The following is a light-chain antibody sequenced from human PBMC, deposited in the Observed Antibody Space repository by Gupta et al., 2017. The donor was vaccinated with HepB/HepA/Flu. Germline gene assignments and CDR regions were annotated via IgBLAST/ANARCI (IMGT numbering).Light chain of an antibody. CDR1: SSNIGTNY. V-gene: IGLV1-47*02. CDR2: SSD. J-gene: IGLJ1*01. Sequence: QSLRTQPPSASGTPGQRVTISCSGSSSNIGTNYVYWYQQPPGTAPKLLIYSSDERPSGVPDRFSGSKSGTSASLAISGLRSEDEADYYCAAWDDSLSASVFGTGTKVTVL. CDR3: AAWDDSLSASV.